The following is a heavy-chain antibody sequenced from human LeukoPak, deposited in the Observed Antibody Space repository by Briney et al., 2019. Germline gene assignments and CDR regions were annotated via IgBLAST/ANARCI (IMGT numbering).Heavy chain of an antibody. CDR3: ARDEDGSKLGT. CDR1: GFTFSSYA. V-gene: IGHV3-30-3*01. Sequence: PGGSLRLSCAASGFTFSSYAMHWVRQAPGKGLEWVAVISYDGSNKYYADSVKGRFTISRDNAKNSLYLQMNSLRAEDTAVYYCARDEDGSKLGTWGQGTTVTVSS. CDR2: ISYDGSNK. D-gene: IGHD7-27*01. J-gene: IGHJ6*02.